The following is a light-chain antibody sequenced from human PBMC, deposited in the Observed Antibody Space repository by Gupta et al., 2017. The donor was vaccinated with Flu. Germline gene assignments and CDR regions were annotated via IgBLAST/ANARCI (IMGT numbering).Light chain of an antibody. Sequence: DIQLTQSPSSLSAAVGDRVTITCRASQNIDESLNWYQQRPGQSPAPLIFHSSTLESGIPSRFSGSGSGTDFTLSISKLQPEDFATYHCQQTDVAPFTFGQGTRL. CDR1: QNIDES. J-gene: IGKJ5*01. V-gene: IGKV1-39*01. CDR2: HSS. CDR3: QQTDVAPFT.